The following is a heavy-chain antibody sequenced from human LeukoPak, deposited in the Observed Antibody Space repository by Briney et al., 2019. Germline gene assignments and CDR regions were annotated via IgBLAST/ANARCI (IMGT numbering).Heavy chain of an antibody. D-gene: IGHD1-26*01. Sequence: SETLSLTCTVSGGSISSSSYYWGWIRQPPGKGLEWIGSIYYSGSTYYNPSLKSRVTISVDTSKNQFSLKLSSVTAADTAVYYCARHARSLGATPIPFDYWGQGTQVTVSS. CDR2: IYYSGST. J-gene: IGHJ4*02. CDR3: ARHARSLGATPIPFDY. V-gene: IGHV4-39*01. CDR1: GGSISSSSYY.